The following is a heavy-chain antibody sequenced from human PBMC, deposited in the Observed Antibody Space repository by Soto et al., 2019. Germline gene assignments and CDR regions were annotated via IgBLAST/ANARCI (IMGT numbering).Heavy chain of an antibody. CDR3: ARGNLSFDFDS. Sequence: QLVESGGDVVQPGKSLRLSCAASGFNFGFFGMHWVRQAPGKGLEWVAFISGDGINTQYADSARGRFTLSRDYSRKTMYLQIDSLRDEDTALYYCARGNLSFDFDSWGLGTLVTVSS. CDR1: GFNFGFFG. J-gene: IGHJ4*02. CDR2: ISGDGINT. V-gene: IGHV3-30*03. D-gene: IGHD1-26*01.